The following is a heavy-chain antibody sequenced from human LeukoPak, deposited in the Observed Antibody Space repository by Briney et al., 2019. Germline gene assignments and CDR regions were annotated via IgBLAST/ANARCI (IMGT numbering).Heavy chain of an antibody. Sequence: GGSLRLSCAASGLTFTNVWMSWVRQASGKGLEWVSAFIATDGSAQYAESVRGRFTISRDNSKNSLYLQMNSLRDEDTAVYFCAKARIAAAGTGAFDVWGQGTMVTVSS. V-gene: IGHV3-23*01. CDR1: GLTFTNVW. J-gene: IGHJ3*01. CDR2: FIATDGSA. D-gene: IGHD6-13*01. CDR3: AKARIAAAGTGAFDV.